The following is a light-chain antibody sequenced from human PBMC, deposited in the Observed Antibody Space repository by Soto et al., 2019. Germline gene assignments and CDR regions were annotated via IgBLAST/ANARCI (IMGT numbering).Light chain of an antibody. CDR3: SSYTSSSTPLYV. CDR2: EVS. CDR1: SSDVGGYNY. J-gene: IGLJ1*01. Sequence: QSVLTQPASVSGSPGQSITITCTVTSSDVGGYNYVSWYQQHPGKAPKLMIYEVSNRPSGASNRFSGSKSGNTASLTISGLQAEDEADYYCSSYTSSSTPLYVFGTGTKVTVL. V-gene: IGLV2-14*01.